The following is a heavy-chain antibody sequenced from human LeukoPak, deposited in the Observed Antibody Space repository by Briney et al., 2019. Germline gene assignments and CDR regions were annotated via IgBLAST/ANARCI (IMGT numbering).Heavy chain of an antibody. J-gene: IGHJ4*02. Sequence: GGSLRLSCAASGFTFSSYGMNWVRQAPGKGLEWVSYISSSGSTIYYADSVKGRFTISRDNAKNSLYLQMNSLRADDTAVYYCARDPYSSSSFDYWGQGTLVTVSS. CDR1: GFTFSSYG. CDR3: ARDPYSSSSFDY. V-gene: IGHV3-48*03. CDR2: ISSSGSTI. D-gene: IGHD6-6*01.